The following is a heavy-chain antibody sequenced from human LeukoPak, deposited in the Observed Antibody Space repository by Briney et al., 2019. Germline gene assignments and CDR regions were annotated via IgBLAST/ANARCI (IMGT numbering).Heavy chain of an antibody. Sequence: GGSLRLSCAASGFTFSSYAMSWVRQAPGKGLEWVSAISGSGGSTYYADSVKGRFTISRDDSKNTLHLQMNSLRAEDTAVYYCAKTRPRIDRRQSYFDYWGQGTLVTVSS. CDR1: GFTFSSYA. CDR2: ISGSGGST. V-gene: IGHV3-23*01. J-gene: IGHJ4*02. CDR3: AKTRPRIDRRQSYFDY. D-gene: IGHD2-15*01.